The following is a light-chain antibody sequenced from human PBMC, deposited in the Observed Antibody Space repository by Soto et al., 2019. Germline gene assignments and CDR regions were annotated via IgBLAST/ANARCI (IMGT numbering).Light chain of an antibody. J-gene: IGKJ1*01. CDR1: QTITTW. CDR3: QQYSTYSGT. Sequence: DIHMTQSPSTLSASVGDRVTIACRASQTITTWLAWYQQKPGKAPKLLIYDASTLESGVPSRFSGSGFGTEFSLTISSLQPDDSATYYCQQYSTYSGTFGQGTKVDIK. CDR2: DAS. V-gene: IGKV1-5*01.